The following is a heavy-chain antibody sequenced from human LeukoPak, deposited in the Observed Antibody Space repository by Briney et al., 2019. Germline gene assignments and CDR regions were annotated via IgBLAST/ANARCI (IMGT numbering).Heavy chain of an antibody. V-gene: IGHV3-23*01. D-gene: IGHD3-10*01. J-gene: IGHJ4*02. CDR3: AKDYYRRNALDY. CDR2: ISGSGGST. Sequence: GGSLRLSCAASGFTFSSYWMSWARQAPGKGLEWVSAISGSGGSTYYADSVKGRFTISRDNSKNTLYLQMNSLRAEDTAVYYCAKDYYRRNALDYWGQGTLVTVSS. CDR1: GFTFSSYW.